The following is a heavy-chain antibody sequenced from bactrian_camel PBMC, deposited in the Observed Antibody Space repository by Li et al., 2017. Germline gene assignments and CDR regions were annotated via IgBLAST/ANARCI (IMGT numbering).Heavy chain of an antibody. CDR2: GAIDGSRT. J-gene: IGHJ4*01. D-gene: IGHD2*01. CDR1: GAIEGTNC. V-gene: IGHV3S54*01. Sequence: HVQLVESGGGSVQAGGSLRLSCEVSGAIEGTNCMGWFRQSPGKEREAVAAGAIDGSRTFYADSVKGRFTISKDNAKNTLYLDMNNLQPEDTAMYFCAADDFNLQLARHYRYWGQGTQVTVS. CDR3: AADDFNLQLARHYRY.